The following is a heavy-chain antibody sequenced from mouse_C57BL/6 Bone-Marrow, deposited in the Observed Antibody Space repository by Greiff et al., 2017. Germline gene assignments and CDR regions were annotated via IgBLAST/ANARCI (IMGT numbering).Heavy chain of an antibody. CDR3: ARDPNYYGSSLWYFNV. V-gene: IGHV3-6*01. CDR1: GYSITSGYY. J-gene: IGHJ1*03. CDR2: ISYDGSN. D-gene: IGHD1-1*01. Sequence: EVKLVESGPGLVKPSQSLSLTCSVTGYSITSGYYWNWIRQFPGNKLEWMGYISYDGSNNYNPSLKNRISIPRDTSKNQFFLKLNSVTTEDTATYYCARDPNYYGSSLWYFNVWGTGTTVTVSS.